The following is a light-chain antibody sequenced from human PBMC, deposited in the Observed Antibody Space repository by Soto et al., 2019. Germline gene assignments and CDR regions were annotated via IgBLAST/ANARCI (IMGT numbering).Light chain of an antibody. J-gene: IGKJ4*01. CDR2: VES. V-gene: IGKV3-15*01. CDR1: QSVSRN. Sequence: EIVMTQSPATLSVSPGERATLSCRASQSVSRNLAWYQQKLGQAPRLLIYVESTRASGIPARFSGSGSGTEFTLTISSLQSEDFAIYYCQQYDNWPPLTFGGGTKVEIK. CDR3: QQYDNWPPLT.